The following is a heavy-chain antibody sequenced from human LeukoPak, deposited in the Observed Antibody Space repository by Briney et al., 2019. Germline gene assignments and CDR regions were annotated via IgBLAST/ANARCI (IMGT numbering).Heavy chain of an antibody. Sequence: GGSLRLSCAASGFTFSSYAMSWVRQAPGKGLEWVSAISGSGGSTYYADSVKGRFTISRDNSKNTLYLQMNSLRAEDTAVYYCAKGRLDSSGYSRLGGESRLYLGYYWGQGTLVTVSS. D-gene: IGHD3-22*01. CDR3: AKGRLDSSGYSRLGGESRLYLGYY. J-gene: IGHJ4*02. CDR2: ISGSGGST. V-gene: IGHV3-23*01. CDR1: GFTFSSYA.